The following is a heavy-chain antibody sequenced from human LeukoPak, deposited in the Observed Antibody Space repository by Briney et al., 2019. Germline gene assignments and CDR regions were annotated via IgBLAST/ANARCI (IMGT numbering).Heavy chain of an antibody. CDR3: ARESIYYDSSGYYFDY. D-gene: IGHD3-22*01. Sequence: ASVKVSCKASGGTFSSYAISWVRQAPGQGLEWMGGIIPIFGTANYAQKFQGRVTITTDESTSTAYMELSSLRSEDTAVYYCARESIYYDSSGYYFDYWGQGTLVTVSS. CDR1: GGTFSSYA. V-gene: IGHV1-69*05. J-gene: IGHJ4*02. CDR2: IIPIFGTA.